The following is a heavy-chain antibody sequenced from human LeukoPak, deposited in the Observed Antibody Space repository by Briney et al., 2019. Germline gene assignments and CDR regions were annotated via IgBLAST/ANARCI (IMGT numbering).Heavy chain of an antibody. CDR2: INSDGSNT. CDR3: IRDSSSSFDY. Sequence: PGGSLRLSCAASGYTFTTYWIHWVRQAPGKGPVWVSLINSDGSNTGYADSVKGRFTISRDNAKNMVYLQMNSLRAEDTAVYYCIRDSSSSFDYWGQGTLVTVSS. J-gene: IGHJ4*02. V-gene: IGHV3-74*01. D-gene: IGHD6-13*01. CDR1: GYTFTTYW.